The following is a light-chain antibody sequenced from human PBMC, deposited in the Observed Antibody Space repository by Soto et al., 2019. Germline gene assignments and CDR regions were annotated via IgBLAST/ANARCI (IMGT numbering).Light chain of an antibody. CDR1: SSDVGDYYY. J-gene: IGLJ3*02. V-gene: IGLV2-14*01. CDR2: GIT. CDR3: SSYTSSSTLM. Sequence: QSVLAQPASVSGSPGQSITISCSGTSSDVGDYYYVSWYQQHPSKAPKLLIYGITDRPSELSHRFSGSRSDSTASLTIAGLQAEDDAYYYCSSYTSSSTLMFGGGTKLTVL.